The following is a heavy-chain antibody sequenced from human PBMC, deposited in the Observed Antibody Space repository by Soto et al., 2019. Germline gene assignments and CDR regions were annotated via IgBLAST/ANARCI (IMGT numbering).Heavy chain of an antibody. J-gene: IGHJ3*01. CDR1: GFIFSTFA. Sequence: EVQLLESGGGLVQPGGSLRLSCTGSGFIFSTFAMSWVRQAPGKGLEWLSAISASGGNTYYPDSVKGRFTISRDISENTLYLQMSSLGGEDTAVYHCAKDPTSTVEGAFDLWGRGTMVTVSS. CDR2: ISASGGNT. CDR3: AKDPTSTVEGAFDL. V-gene: IGHV3-23*01. D-gene: IGHD4-17*01.